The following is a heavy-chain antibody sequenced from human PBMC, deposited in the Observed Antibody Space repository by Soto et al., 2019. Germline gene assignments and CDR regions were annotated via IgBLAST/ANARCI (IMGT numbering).Heavy chain of an antibody. J-gene: IGHJ6*02. Sequence: GASVKVSCKASGYTFTSYGISWVRQAPGQGLEWMGWISAYNGNTNYAQKLQGRVTMTTDTSTSTAYMELRSLRSDDTAVYYCARVSRVSHYYDSSGYYAYYYYGMDVWGQGTTVTVSS. CDR3: ARVSRVSHYYDSSGYYAYYYYGMDV. CDR2: ISAYNGNT. CDR1: GYTFTSYG. D-gene: IGHD3-22*01. V-gene: IGHV1-18*01.